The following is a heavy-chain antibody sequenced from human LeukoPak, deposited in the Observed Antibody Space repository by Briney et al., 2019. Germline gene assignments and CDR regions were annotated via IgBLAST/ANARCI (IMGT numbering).Heavy chain of an antibody. CDR3: ARDSSGSYSRFDY. V-gene: IGHV3-69-1*01. Sequence: GGSLRLSCAASGFTVSSNYMSWVRQAPGERLEWVSSIYYTDSVKGRFTISRDNAKNSPYLLMNSLRVEDTAVYYCARDSSGSYSRFDYWGQGTLVTVSS. D-gene: IGHD1-26*01. CDR2: I. J-gene: IGHJ4*02. CDR1: GFTVSSNY.